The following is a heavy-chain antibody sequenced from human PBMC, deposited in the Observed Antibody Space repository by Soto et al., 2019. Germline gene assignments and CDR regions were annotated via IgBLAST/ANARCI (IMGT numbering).Heavy chain of an antibody. V-gene: IGHV4-4*02. CDR1: GGSFSSSDW. J-gene: IGHJ6*01. Sequence: QVQLQESGPGLVKPSGTLSLTCAVSGGSFSSSDWWSWVRQPPGKGLEVIGQIYHGESTDYNPSLWHRVHISVDKSTDHFSLRQTSVTGAETGGYYCARAVRELGRGASRYSGLYGMDVW. D-gene: IGHD2-15*01. CDR3: ARAVRELGRGASRYSGLYGMDV. CDR2: IYHGEST.